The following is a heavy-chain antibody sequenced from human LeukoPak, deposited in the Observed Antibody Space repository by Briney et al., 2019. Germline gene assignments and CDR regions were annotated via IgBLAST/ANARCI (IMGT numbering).Heavy chain of an antibody. CDR2: MDPNSADT. J-gene: IGHJ4*02. CDR1: GYTFTSNN. V-gene: IGHV1-8*01. D-gene: IGHD6-19*01. CDR3: ARADTSGWFVDY. Sequence: ASVKVSCKASGYTFTSNNINWARQAPGRGLEWMGWMDPNSADTAYAQKFQGRVAMTRDTSISTAYMELSSLRSEDTAVYYCARADTSGWFVDYWGQGTLVTVSS.